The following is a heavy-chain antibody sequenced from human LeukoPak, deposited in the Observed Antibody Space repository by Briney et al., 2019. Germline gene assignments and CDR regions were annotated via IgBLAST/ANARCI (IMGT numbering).Heavy chain of an antibody. D-gene: IGHD6-19*01. CDR2: FYYTGST. J-gene: IGHJ4*02. Sequence: SETLSLTCTVSGDSSSNNYWTWIRQSPGKGLGWIGYFYYTGSTNYNPSLQSRVTMSVDTSKYQFSLELSSVTSADTAVYYCAQSSGRYLDNWGQGILVTVSS. V-gene: IGHV4-59*01. CDR1: GDSSSNNY. CDR3: AQSSGRYLDN.